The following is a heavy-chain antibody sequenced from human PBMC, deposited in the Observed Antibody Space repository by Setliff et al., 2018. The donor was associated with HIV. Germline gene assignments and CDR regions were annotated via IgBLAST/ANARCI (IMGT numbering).Heavy chain of an antibody. CDR3: ARDSEITLGPQGHYYYGLDV. CDR1: GGSISSGGYY. Sequence: SETLSLTCTVSGGSISSGGYYWSWIRQHPGKGLEWIGYIYYSGTSDYNPSLKSRVTISGDTSNNQFSLKLSSVTAADTAVYYCARDSEITLGPQGHYYYGLDVWGQGTTVTVSS. CDR2: IYYSGTS. V-gene: IGHV4-31*03. D-gene: IGHD3-10*01. J-gene: IGHJ6*02.